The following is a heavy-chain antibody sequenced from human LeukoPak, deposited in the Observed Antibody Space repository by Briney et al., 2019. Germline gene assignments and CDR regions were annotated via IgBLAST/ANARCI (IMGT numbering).Heavy chain of an antibody. J-gene: IGHJ6*03. CDR3: AKRAAYSSSGWYYYYMDV. Sequence: GSLRLSCAASGFTFYSYAMHWVRQAPGKGLEWVSLINWDGDDTYYADSVKGRFTISRDNSKNSLYLQMNSLRAEDTALYYCAKRAAYSSSGWYYYYMDVWGKGTTVTVSS. CDR1: GFTFYSYA. CDR2: INWDGDDT. V-gene: IGHV3-43*02. D-gene: IGHD6-6*01.